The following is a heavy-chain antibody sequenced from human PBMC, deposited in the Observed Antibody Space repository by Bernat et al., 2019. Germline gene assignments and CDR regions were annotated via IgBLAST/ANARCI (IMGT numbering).Heavy chain of an antibody. J-gene: IGHJ6*02. CDR2: IRSDSYAATT. D-gene: IGHD3-3*01. Sequence: VESGGGLVQAGRSLRLSCTASDFTFGDYAMGWFRQAPAKGLEWVGFIRSDSYAATTEYAASVRGRFSISKDESRTIAHLQMDGLKTEDTAVYYCARRITTFGVVNRADVWGRGITVTVSS. V-gene: IGHV3-49*03. CDR1: DFTFGDYA. CDR3: ARRITTFGVVNRADV.